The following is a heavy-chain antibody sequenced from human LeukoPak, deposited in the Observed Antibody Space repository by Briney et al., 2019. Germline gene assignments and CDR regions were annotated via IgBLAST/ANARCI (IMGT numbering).Heavy chain of an antibody. CDR3: AKDYQGFIAAAGHYYYYMDV. J-gene: IGHJ6*03. Sequence: GGSLRLSCAASRITFTNYWMSWVRQAPGKGLEWVAVIWYGGGNKYYADSVKGRFTISRDNSKNTLYLQMNSLRAEDTAVYYCAKDYQGFIAAAGHYYYYMDVWGKGTTVTVSS. V-gene: IGHV3-30*02. CDR1: RITFTNYW. CDR2: IWYGGGNK. D-gene: IGHD6-13*01.